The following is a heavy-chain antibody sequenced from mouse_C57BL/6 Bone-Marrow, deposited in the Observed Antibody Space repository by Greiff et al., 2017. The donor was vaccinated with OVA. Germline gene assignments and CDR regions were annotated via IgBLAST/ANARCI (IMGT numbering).Heavy chain of an antibody. Sequence: EVLLVESGGGLVQPKGSLKLSCAASGFTFNTYAMHWVRQAPGQGLEWVARIRSKSSNYATYYADSVKDRFTISRDDSQSMLYQQMNNLKTEDTAMDYGVRGDDYGRGYYYAMDYWGQGTSVTVSS. J-gene: IGHJ4*01. CDR1: GFTFNTYA. D-gene: IGHD2-4*01. CDR2: IRSKSSNYAT. CDR3: VRGDDYGRGYYYAMDY. V-gene: IGHV10-3*01.